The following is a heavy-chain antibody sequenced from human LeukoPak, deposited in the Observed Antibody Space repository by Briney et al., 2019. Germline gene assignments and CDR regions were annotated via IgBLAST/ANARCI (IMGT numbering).Heavy chain of an antibody. V-gene: IGHV3-21*01. D-gene: IGHD2-15*01. Sequence: GGSLRLSCAASGYTFSSYSMNWVRQAPGKGLEWVSSISSSSSYIYYADSVKGRFTISRDNAKNSLYLQMNSLRAEDTAVYYCARPGCSGGSCYLLFQHWGQGTLVTVSS. J-gene: IGHJ1*01. CDR2: ISSSSSYI. CDR1: GYTFSSYS. CDR3: ARPGCSGGSCYLLFQH.